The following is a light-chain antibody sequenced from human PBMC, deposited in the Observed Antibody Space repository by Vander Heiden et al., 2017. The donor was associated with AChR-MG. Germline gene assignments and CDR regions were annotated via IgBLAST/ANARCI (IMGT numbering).Light chain of an antibody. Sequence: QSALTQPATVSGSPGQSPTIPCTGTSSDVGSYNLVSWYQQHPGKTPKLMIYEVSKRPSGVSNRFSGSKSGNTASLTISGVQAEDEADYYCYSYAGSSTLVFGGGTKLTVL. J-gene: IGLJ2*01. V-gene: IGLV2-23*02. CDR2: EVS. CDR3: YSYAGSSTLV. CDR1: SSDVGSYNL.